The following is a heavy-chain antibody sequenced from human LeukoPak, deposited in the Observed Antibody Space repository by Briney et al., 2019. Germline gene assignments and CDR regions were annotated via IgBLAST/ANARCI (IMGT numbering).Heavy chain of an antibody. J-gene: IGHJ4*02. CDR2: TSYIGNI. V-gene: IGHV4-59*08. Sequence: SETLSLTCTVSGGPFSNYYWTWIRQSPGKGLEWIGSTSYIGNINCNPSLKTRVTISVESSKGQFSLKLSSVTAADTAVYYCARRGVPSKFYYFDSWGQGTLVTVSS. CDR1: GGPFSNYY. D-gene: IGHD2-2*01. CDR3: ARRGVPSKFYYFDS.